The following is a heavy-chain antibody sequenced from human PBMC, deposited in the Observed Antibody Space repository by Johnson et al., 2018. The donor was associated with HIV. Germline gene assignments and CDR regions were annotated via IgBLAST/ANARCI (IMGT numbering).Heavy chain of an antibody. Sequence: EQLVESGGGVAQPGRSLRLSCAASGFTFSSYGMHWVRQAPGKGLEWVAIIRYDGSNKYYADSVKGRFTISRDNSKNTLYLQMNSLRAEDTAVYYCARELRGGHTDAFDIWGQGTMVTVSS. V-gene: IGHV3-30*02. CDR2: IRYDGSNK. D-gene: IGHD5-18*01. CDR3: ARELRGGHTDAFDI. J-gene: IGHJ3*02. CDR1: GFTFSSYG.